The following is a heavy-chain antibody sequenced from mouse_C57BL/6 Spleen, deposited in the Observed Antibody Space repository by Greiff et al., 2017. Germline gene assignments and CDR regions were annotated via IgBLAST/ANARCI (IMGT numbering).Heavy chain of an antibody. CDR3: ARGADWDGYFDY. CDR2: IYPGDGDT. Sequence: VKLVESGPELVKPGASVKISCKASGYAFSSSWMNWVKQRPGKGLEWIGRIYPGDGDTNYNGKFKGKATLTADKSSSTAYMQLSSLTSEDSAVYFCARGADWDGYFDYWGQGTTLTVSS. D-gene: IGHD4-1*01. CDR1: GYAFSSSW. V-gene: IGHV1-82*01. J-gene: IGHJ2*01.